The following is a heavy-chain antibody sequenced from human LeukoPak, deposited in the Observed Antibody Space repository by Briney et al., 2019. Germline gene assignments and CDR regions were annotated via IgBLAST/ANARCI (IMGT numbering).Heavy chain of an antibody. CDR3: ARQDYYHSGSYFRYFDC. CDR2: INHSGST. V-gene: IGHV4-34*01. CDR1: GGSFSGYY. D-gene: IGHD3-10*01. J-gene: IGHJ4*02. Sequence: PSETLSLTCAVYGGSFSGYYWSWIRQPPGKGLEWIGEINHSGSTNYNPSLKSRVTISVDTSKNQFSLKLSSVTAADTAVYYCARQDYYHSGSYFRYFDCWGQGTLVTVSS.